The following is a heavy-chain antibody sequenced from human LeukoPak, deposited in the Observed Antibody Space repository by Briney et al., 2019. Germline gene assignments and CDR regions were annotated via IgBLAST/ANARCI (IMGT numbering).Heavy chain of an antibody. J-gene: IGHJ4*02. Sequence: ASVKVSCKASGYTFTSYDINWVRQAPGQGLEWMGWINPNSGGTNYAQKFQGRVTMTRDTSISTAYMELSRLRSDDTAVYYCAREMSDTYYYGSGSRPHFDYWGQGTLVTVSS. CDR3: AREMSDTYYYGSGSRPHFDY. CDR2: INPNSGGT. CDR1: GYTFTSYD. D-gene: IGHD3-10*01. V-gene: IGHV1-2*02.